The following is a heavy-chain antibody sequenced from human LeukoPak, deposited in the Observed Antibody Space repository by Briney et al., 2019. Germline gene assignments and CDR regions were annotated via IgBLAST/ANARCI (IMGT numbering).Heavy chain of an antibody. CDR3: ARVQLELPDY. CDR1: VFTFSSYS. D-gene: IGHD1-7*01. V-gene: IGHV3-30-3*01. Sequence: GGSLRLSCAASVFTFSSYSMHWVRQAPGKGLEWVAVISYDGSNKYYADSVKGRFTISRDNSKNTLYLQMNSLRAEDTAVYYCARVQLELPDYWGQGTLVTVSS. CDR2: ISYDGSNK. J-gene: IGHJ4*02.